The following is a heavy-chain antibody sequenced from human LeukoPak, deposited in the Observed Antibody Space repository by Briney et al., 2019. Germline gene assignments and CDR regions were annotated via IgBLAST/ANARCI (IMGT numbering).Heavy chain of an antibody. CDR1: GGSSSDYY. V-gene: IGHV4-59*10. CDR2: IYTSGST. J-gene: IGHJ4*02. Sequence: SETLSLTCAVYGGSSSDYYWTWIRQPAGKGLEWIGRIYTSGSTNYNPSLKSRVTMSVDTSKNQFSLKLSSVTAADTAVYYCARVSLVRGAPDYYFDYWGQGTLVIVSS. CDR3: ARVSLVRGAPDYYFDY. D-gene: IGHD3-10*01.